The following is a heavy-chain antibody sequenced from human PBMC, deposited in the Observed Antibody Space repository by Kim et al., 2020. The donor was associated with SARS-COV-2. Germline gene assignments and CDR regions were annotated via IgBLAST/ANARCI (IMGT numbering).Heavy chain of an antibody. CDR3: ARKGDV. J-gene: IGHJ6*02. CDR2: ISSSSSTI. CDR1: GFTFSSYS. Sequence: GGSLRLSCAASGFTFSSYSMNWVRQATGKGLEWVSYISSSSSTIYYADSVKGRFTISRDNAKNSLYLHMNRLRDEDTAVYYCARKGDVWGQGTTVTVSS. V-gene: IGHV3-48*02.